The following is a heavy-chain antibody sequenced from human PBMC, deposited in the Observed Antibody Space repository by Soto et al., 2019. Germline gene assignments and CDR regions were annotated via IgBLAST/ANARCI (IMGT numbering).Heavy chain of an antibody. CDR2: IWYDGTQK. V-gene: IGHV3-33*01. CDR1: GFTFNTYS. J-gene: IGHJ4*02. D-gene: IGHD4-17*01. Sequence: PGGSLRLSCEASGFTFNTYSMHWVRQPPGKGLEWLAAIWYDGTQKYYADSVKGRFIISRDNSKKTLYLEMNSLRAEDTAVYYCVRAGGTTVTGLWHFDSWGQGTLATVSS. CDR3: VRAGGTTVTGLWHFDS.